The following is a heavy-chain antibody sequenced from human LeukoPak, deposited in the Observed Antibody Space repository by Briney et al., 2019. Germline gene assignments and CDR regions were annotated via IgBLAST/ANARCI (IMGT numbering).Heavy chain of an antibody. CDR1: GYTFTGYY. CDR3: ARGSPAANDAFDI. D-gene: IGHD1-14*01. CDR2: INPNSGGT. V-gene: IGHV1-2*02. J-gene: IGHJ3*02. Sequence: ASVKVSCKASGYTFTGYYMHWVRQAPGQGLGWMGWINPNSGGTNYAQKFQGRVTMTRDTSISTAYMELSRLRSDDTAVYYCARGSPAANDAFDIWGQGTMVTVSS.